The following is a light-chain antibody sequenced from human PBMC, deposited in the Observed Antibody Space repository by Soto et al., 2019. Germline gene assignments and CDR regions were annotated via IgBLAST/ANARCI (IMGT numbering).Light chain of an antibody. V-gene: IGKV1-27*01. CDR2: AAS. Sequence: DIQMTQSQSSLSAAVGERVTITCRASQGFSNYLAWYRQKPGKVPKLLIYAASNLQLGEPSRFSGSGSGTKFSLTIHGLQPLADATQSGQNYYSGQLTFGQGTRLEIK. CDR1: QGFSNY. CDR3: QNYYSGQLT. J-gene: IGKJ1*01.